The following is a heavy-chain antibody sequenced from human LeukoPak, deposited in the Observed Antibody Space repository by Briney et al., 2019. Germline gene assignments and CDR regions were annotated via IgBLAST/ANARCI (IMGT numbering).Heavy chain of an antibody. CDR2: ISGSGGST. D-gene: IGHD3-10*01. Sequence: PGGSLRLSCAASGFTFSSYAMSWVRQAPGKGLEWVSAISGSGGSTYYADSVKGRFTISRDNSKNTLYLQMNSLRAEDTAVYYCAKDILGYGSGSKGAFDIWGQGTMVTVSS. CDR3: AKDILGYGSGSKGAFDI. J-gene: IGHJ3*02. CDR1: GFTFSSYA. V-gene: IGHV3-23*01.